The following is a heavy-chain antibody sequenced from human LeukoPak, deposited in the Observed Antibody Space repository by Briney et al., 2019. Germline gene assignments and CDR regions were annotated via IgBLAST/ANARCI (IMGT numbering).Heavy chain of an antibody. V-gene: IGHV3-23*01. D-gene: IGHD6-19*01. J-gene: IGHJ6*03. CDR1: GFPLRNYG. Sequence: GGSLRLSCAASGFPLRNYGMSWVRQAPGKGLEWVSAISGSGDSTYFADSVKGRFTISRDNSKNTLYLQMNSLRAEGTAVYYCARGSYSSGWYIYYYYYMDVWGKGTTVTISS. CDR2: ISGSGDST. CDR3: ARGSYSSGWYIYYYYYMDV.